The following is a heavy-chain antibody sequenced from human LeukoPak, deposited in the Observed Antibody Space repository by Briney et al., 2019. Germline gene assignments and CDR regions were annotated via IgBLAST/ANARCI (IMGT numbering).Heavy chain of an antibody. V-gene: IGHV3-11*06. CDR1: GFTFSDYY. CDR3: ARPRGGAYAGASDI. Sequence: GGSLRLSCAASGFTFSDYYMSWIRQAPGKGLEWVSYISSSSSYTNYADSVKGRFTISRDNAKNSLYLQMNSRRAVDTAVYYCARPRGGAYAGASDIRGQGTMVTVSS. D-gene: IGHD1-26*01. J-gene: IGHJ3*02. CDR2: ISSSSSYT.